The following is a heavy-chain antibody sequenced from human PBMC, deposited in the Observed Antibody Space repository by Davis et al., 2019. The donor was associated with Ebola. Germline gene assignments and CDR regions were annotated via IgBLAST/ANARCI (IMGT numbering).Heavy chain of an antibody. J-gene: IGHJ4*02. CDR3: AKLPFSVAAAPRLDY. CDR2: IKQDGSEK. V-gene: IGHV3-7*03. Sequence: GGSLRLSCAASGFTVSSNHMSWVRQAPGKGLEWVANIKQDGSEKYYVDSVKGRFTISRDNAKNSLYLQMNSLRAEDTAVYYCAKLPFSVAAAPRLDYWGQGTLVTVSS. D-gene: IGHD6-13*01. CDR1: GFTVSSNH.